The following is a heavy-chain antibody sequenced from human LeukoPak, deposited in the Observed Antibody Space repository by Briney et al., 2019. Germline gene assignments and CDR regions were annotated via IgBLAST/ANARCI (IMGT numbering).Heavy chain of an antibody. CDR3: ARVPGGSSSPYYYYYGMDV. CDR2: INHSGST. CDR1: GGSFSGYY. J-gene: IGHJ6*02. D-gene: IGHD6-6*01. Sequence: PSETLSLTCAVYGGSFSGYYWSWIRQPPGKGLEWIGEINHSGSTNYNPSLKSRVTISVDTSKNQFSLKLSSVTAADTAVYYCARVPGGSSSPYYYYYGMDVWGQGTTVTVSS. V-gene: IGHV4-34*01.